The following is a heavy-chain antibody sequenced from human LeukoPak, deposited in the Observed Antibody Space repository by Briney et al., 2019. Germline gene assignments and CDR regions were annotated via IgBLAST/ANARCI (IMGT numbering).Heavy chain of an antibody. Sequence: GESLKISCRGSGYSFSFYWIAWVRQMPGKGLQWMGIIYPDDSDTRYSPSFQGQVTISADKSISTAYLQWNSLKASDTAMYYCARPLTTSYDAFDIWGQGTMVIVSS. CDR2: IYPDDSDT. CDR3: ARPLTTSYDAFDI. V-gene: IGHV5-51*01. J-gene: IGHJ3*02. CDR1: GYSFSFYW. D-gene: IGHD2/OR15-2a*01.